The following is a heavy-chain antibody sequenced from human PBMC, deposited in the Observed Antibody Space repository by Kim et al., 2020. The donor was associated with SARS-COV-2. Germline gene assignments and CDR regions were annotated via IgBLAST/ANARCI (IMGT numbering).Heavy chain of an antibody. CDR1: GYTFTSYA. CDR3: ARSADNADFWSGYYTFDY. J-gene: IGHJ4*02. CDR2: INAGNGNT. D-gene: IGHD3-3*01. V-gene: IGHV1-3*01. Sequence: ASVKVSCKASGYTFTSYAMHWVRQAPGQRLEWMGWINAGNGNTKYSQKFQGRVTITRDTSASTAYMELSSLRSEDTAVYYCARSADNADFWSGYYTFDYWGQGTLVTVSS.